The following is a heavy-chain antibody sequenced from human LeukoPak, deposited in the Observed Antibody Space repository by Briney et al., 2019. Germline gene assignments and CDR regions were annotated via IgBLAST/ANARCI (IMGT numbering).Heavy chain of an antibody. J-gene: IGHJ4*02. V-gene: IGHV3-23*01. Sequence: PGGSLRLSCAASGFIFGDYFMSWVRQAPGKALEGVSAISGSGGSTYYADSVKGRFTISRDNSKNTLYLQMNSLRAEDTAVYYCAKEPNVEYFDYWGQGTLVTVSS. CDR2: ISGSGGST. CDR3: AKEPNVEYFDY. D-gene: IGHD5-24*01. CDR1: GFIFGDYF.